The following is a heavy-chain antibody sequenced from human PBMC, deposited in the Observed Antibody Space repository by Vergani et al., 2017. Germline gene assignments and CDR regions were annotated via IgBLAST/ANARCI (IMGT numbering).Heavy chain of an antibody. CDR2: ISGSGVSA. V-gene: IGHV3-23*01. CDR3: ARGDQLLGRFEAFDI. Sequence: EVQLLESGGGLVQPGGSLRLTCAASEFTFSNYAMNWVRQAPGKGLEWVSGISGSGVSAYYTDSVKGRFTISRDNSKNMLFLQMNNLRTEDTAIYYCARGDQLLGRFEAFDIWGQGTMVTVSS. D-gene: IGHD2-2*01. J-gene: IGHJ3*02. CDR1: EFTFSNYA.